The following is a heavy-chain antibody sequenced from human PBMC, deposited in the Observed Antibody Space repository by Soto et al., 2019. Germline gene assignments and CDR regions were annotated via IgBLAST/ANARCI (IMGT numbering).Heavy chain of an antibody. D-gene: IGHD2-8*01. Sequence: EVQLLESGGGLVQPGGSLRLSCAASGFTFSTYAMSWVRQAPGKGLEWVSGIIGNGGGISYADSVKGWFTISRDNSNNMLYLQMHSLRAEDAAVYYCAKDRQPDGLWPFDHWGQGTLVTVSS. J-gene: IGHJ4*02. V-gene: IGHV3-23*01. CDR3: AKDRQPDGLWPFDH. CDR1: GFTFSTYA. CDR2: IIGNGGGI.